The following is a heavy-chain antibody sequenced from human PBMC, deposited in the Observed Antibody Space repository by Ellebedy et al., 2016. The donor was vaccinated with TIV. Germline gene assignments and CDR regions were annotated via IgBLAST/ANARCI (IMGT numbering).Heavy chain of an antibody. D-gene: IGHD6-13*01. Sequence: PGGSLRLSCAASGFTFSSYAMTWVRQAPGKGLEGVSGISGSGGSTYYADSVKGRFTISRDNFKNTLYLQMNSLRAEDTAVYYCAKDRIIATRHGMDVWGQGTTVTVSS. CDR2: ISGSGGST. V-gene: IGHV3-23*01. CDR3: AKDRIIATRHGMDV. CDR1: GFTFSSYA. J-gene: IGHJ6*02.